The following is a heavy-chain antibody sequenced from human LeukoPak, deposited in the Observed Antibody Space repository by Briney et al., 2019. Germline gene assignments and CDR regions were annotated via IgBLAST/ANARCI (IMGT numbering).Heavy chain of an antibody. CDR2: INPNSGGT. D-gene: IGHD3-10*01. J-gene: IGHJ5*02. CDR3: ARGTSGSNYHWFDP. CDR1: GYTFTGYS. V-gene: IGHV1-2*04. Sequence: ASVKVYCKASGYTFTGYSMHWVRQAPGQGLEWMGWINPNSGGTNYAQKFQGWVTMTRDTSISTAYMELSRLRSDDTAVYYCARGTSGSNYHWFDPWGQGTLVTVSS.